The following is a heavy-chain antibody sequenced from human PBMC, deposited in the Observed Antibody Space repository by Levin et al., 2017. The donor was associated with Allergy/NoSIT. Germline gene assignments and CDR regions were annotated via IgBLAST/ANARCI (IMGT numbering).Heavy chain of an antibody. Sequence: HAGGSLRLSCAASGFTFSSYAMHWVRQAPGKGLEHVSAISSNGGNTYYANSVKGRFIISRDNSKNMLYLQMGSLRAEDMAVYYCARKPVTTGGYYYYYYMDGWGKGTTVTVSS. CDR2: ISSNGGNT. D-gene: IGHD4-17*01. V-gene: IGHV3-64*01. CDR1: GFTFSSYA. J-gene: IGHJ6*03. CDR3: ARKPVTTGGYYYYYYMDG.